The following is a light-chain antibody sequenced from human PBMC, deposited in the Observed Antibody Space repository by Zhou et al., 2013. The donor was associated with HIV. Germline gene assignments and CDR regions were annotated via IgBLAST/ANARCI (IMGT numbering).Light chain of an antibody. J-gene: IGKJ5*01. Sequence: DTVMTQSPATLSVFPGERVTLSCRASQSVKTDLAWYQQKPGQAPRLLIYGASTRATDIPARFRGSGSGTEFTLTISSLQSEDFAVYYCQQYHNWFPITFGQGTRLEIK. CDR2: GAS. CDR3: QQYHNWFPIT. CDR1: QSVKTD. V-gene: IGKV3-15*01.